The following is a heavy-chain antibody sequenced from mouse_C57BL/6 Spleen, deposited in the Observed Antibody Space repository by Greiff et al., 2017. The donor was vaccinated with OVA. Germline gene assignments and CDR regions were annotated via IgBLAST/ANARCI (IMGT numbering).Heavy chain of an antibody. V-gene: IGHV1-22*01. D-gene: IGHD2-3*01. CDR2: INPNNGGT. CDR1: GYTFTDYN. CDR3: ARCFCDGYSSGFGV. J-gene: IGHJ1*03. Sequence: VQLKESGPELVKPGASVKMSCKASGYTFTDYNMHWVKQSHGKSLEWIGYINPNNGGTSYNQKFKVKATLTVNNSSSTAYMELRSLTSEDSAVYYCARCFCDGYSSGFGVWGTGTTVTVSS.